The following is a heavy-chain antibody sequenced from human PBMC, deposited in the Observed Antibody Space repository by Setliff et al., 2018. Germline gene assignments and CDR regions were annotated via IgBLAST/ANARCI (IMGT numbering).Heavy chain of an antibody. CDR2: IYHSGST. CDR3: ARQGSGYDYVWLDYYYYGMDV. D-gene: IGHD5-12*01. CDR1: GYSISSGYY. J-gene: IGHJ6*02. Sequence: NPSETLSLTCAVSGYSISSGYYWGWIRQPPGKGLEWIGSIYHSGSTYYNPSLKSRVTISVDTSKNQFSLKLSSVTAADTAVYYCARQGSGYDYVWLDYYYYGMDVWGQGTTVTVSS. V-gene: IGHV4-38-2*01.